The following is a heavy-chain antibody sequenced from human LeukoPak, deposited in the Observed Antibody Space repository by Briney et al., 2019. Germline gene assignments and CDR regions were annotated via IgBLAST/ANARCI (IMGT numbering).Heavy chain of an antibody. J-gene: IGHJ5*02. V-gene: IGHV4-4*07. Sequence: SETLSLTCTVSGGSISSYYWSWIRQPAGKGLEWIGRIYTSGSTNYNPSLKSLVTMSVDTSKNQFSLKLSSVTAADTAVYYCARESSSGWARGWFDPWGQGTLVTVSS. CDR1: GGSISSYY. CDR2: IYTSGST. D-gene: IGHD6-19*01. CDR3: ARESSSGWARGWFDP.